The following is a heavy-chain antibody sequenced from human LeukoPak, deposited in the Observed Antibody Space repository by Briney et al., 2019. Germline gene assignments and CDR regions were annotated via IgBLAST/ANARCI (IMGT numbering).Heavy chain of an antibody. CDR3: AKDLLDIVVVPAAMVSGMDV. D-gene: IGHD2-2*01. Sequence: GGSLRLSCAASGFTFSSYAMSWVRQAPGKGLEWVSAISGSGGSTYYADSVKGRFTISRDNSKNTLYLQMNSLRAEDTAVYYCAKDLLDIVVVPAAMVSGMDVWGQGTTVTVSS. V-gene: IGHV3-23*01. CDR2: ISGSGGST. J-gene: IGHJ6*02. CDR1: GFTFSSYA.